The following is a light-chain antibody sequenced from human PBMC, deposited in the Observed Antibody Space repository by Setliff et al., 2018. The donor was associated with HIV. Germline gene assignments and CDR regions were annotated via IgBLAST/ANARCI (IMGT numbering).Light chain of an antibody. CDR1: SSDVGSYNL. Sequence: QSALTQPASVSGSPGQSITISCTGTSSDVGSYNLVSWYHQRPGKAPKLIMYEVTKWPSGISDRFSGSKSGNTASLTISGLQADDEADYYCCSYGSSDTFVFGTGTKVTVL. V-gene: IGLV2-23*02. CDR3: CSYGSSDTFV. J-gene: IGLJ1*01. CDR2: EVT.